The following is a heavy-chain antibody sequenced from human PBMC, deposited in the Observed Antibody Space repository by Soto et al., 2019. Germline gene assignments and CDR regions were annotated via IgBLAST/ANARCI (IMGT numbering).Heavy chain of an antibody. V-gene: IGHV3-33*01. CDR1: GFTFSSYG. D-gene: IGHD5-18*01. J-gene: IGHJ4*02. CDR3: ARDLLPCGYSYGHTMGGFDY. CDR2: IWYDGSNK. Sequence: QVQLVESGGGVVQPGRSLRLSCAASGFTFSSYGMHWVRQAPVKGLERVAVIWYDGSNKYYADSVKGRFTISRDNSKNTLYLQMNSLRAEDTAVYYCARDLLPCGYSYGHTMGGFDYWGEGTLVTVSS.